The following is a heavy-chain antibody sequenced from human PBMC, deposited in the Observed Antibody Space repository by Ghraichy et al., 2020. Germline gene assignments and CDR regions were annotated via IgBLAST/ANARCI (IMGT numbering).Heavy chain of an antibody. D-gene: IGHD2-15*01. CDR2: VKQDGSEK. J-gene: IGHJ4*02. Sequence: GGSLRLSCAASGFTFSRYWMSWVRQAPGKGLEWVANVKQDGSEKNYVDPVKGRFTISKDNAKNSLYLEMNSLRAEDTAVYYCARDSDMDYWGQGTLVTVSS. CDR3: ARDSDMDY. V-gene: IGHV3-7*03. CDR1: GFTFSRYW.